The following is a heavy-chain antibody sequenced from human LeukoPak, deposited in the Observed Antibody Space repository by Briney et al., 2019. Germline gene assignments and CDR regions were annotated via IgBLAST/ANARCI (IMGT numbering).Heavy chain of an antibody. CDR2: IYAGGST. D-gene: IGHD3-9*01. J-gene: IGHJ4*01. CDR3: ATDIRSSPLGF. Sequence: GGSLRLSCAVSGFRVTNDYMNWVRQAPGKSLEWDSIIYAGGSTYYADSVKGRFTISRDSSNNTLFLQMSNLRADDSGLYYCATDIRSSPLGFWGHGTLVTVSS. CDR1: GFRVTNDY. V-gene: IGHV3-66*01.